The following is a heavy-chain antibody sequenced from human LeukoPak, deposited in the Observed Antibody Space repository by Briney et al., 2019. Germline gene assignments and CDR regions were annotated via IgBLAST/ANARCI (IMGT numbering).Heavy chain of an antibody. CDR1: GYTLNSYC. D-gene: IGHD2-15*01. J-gene: IGHJ6*03. CDR3: ARVEKLGYCSGGSCYTRSESYYYYYYIDV. Sequence: ASVKVSCKSSGYTLNSYCITWVRQAPGQGLEWMGWINPNTGNPTYARGFQGRFVFSWDTSVSTAYLEISSLRAEDTAVYYCARVEKLGYCSGGSCYTRSESYYYYYYIDVWGKGTTVTVSS. V-gene: IGHV7-4-1*02. CDR2: INPNTGNP.